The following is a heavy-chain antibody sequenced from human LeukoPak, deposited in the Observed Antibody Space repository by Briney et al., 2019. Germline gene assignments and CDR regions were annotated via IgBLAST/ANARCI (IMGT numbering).Heavy chain of an antibody. CDR1: GYTFTGYY. V-gene: IGHV1-2*02. J-gene: IGHJ5*02. Sequence: ASVKVSCKAPGYTFTGYYMHWVRQAPGQGLEWMGWINPNSGGTNYAQKFQGRVTMTRDTSISTAYMELSRLRSDDTAVYYCARTLELVYWFDPWGQGTLVTVSS. CDR3: ARTLELVYWFDP. CDR2: INPNSGGT. D-gene: IGHD1-7*01.